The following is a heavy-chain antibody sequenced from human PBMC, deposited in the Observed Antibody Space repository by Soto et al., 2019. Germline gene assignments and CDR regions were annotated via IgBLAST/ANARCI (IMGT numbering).Heavy chain of an antibody. V-gene: IGHV3-23*01. CDR3: EMHESGSCSVGSCYGAFHT. J-gene: IGHJ5*02. D-gene: IGHD2-15*01. CDR1: GFTFSSYA. CDR2: ISGSGGST. Sequence: EVQLLESGGGLVQPGGSLRLSCAASGFTFSSYAMSWVRQAPGKGLEWVSAISGSGGSTYYADSVKGRFTISRDNTKKPLCLHMMRLRAEDRAVYYGEMHESGSCSVGSCYGAFHTWGQGALVTVSS.